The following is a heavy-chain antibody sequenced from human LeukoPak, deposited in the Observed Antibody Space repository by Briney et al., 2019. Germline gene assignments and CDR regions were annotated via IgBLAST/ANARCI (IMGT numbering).Heavy chain of an antibody. CDR2: ISAYNGNT. CDR1: GYTFTSYG. Sequence: GASVKVSCKASGYTFTSYGITWVRQAPGQGLEWMGWISAYNGNTNYAQKLQGRVTTTTDTSTRTAYMELRSLRSDDTAVYYCARDTYYYDSSGYYLTNPTFDYWGQGTLVTVSS. CDR3: ARDTYYYDSSGYYLTNPTFDY. D-gene: IGHD3-22*01. J-gene: IGHJ4*02. V-gene: IGHV1-18*01.